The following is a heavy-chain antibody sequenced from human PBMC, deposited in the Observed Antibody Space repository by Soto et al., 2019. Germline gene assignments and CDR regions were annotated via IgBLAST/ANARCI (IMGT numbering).Heavy chain of an antibody. CDR1: GYSFAGYW. D-gene: IGHD3-22*01. J-gene: IGHJ4*02. CDR3: ARQIYDSDTGPNFQYYFDS. CDR2: IDPSDSQT. Sequence: GESLKISCKGSGYSFAGYWITWVRQKPGKGLEWMGRIDPSDSQTYYSPSFRGHVTTSVTKSITTVFLQWSSLRASDTAMYYCARQIYDSDTGPNFQYYFDSWGQGTPVTVSS. V-gene: IGHV5-10-1*01.